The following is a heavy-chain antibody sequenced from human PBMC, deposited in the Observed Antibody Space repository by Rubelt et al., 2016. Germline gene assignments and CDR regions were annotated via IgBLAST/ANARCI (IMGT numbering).Heavy chain of an antibody. Sequence: EVKKPGASVKVSCKASGYTFTSYSMHWVRQAPGQKLEWMGWINAGNGNTNYAKNLQGRVTMTTDTSTSTAYMELRSLRSEDTAVYYCARAWYYGSWTYYDNWFDPWGQGTLVTVSS. J-gene: IGHJ5*02. CDR2: INAGNGNT. CDR1: GYTFTSYS. V-gene: IGHV1-3*01. CDR3: ARAWYYGSWTYYDNWFDP. D-gene: IGHD3-10*01.